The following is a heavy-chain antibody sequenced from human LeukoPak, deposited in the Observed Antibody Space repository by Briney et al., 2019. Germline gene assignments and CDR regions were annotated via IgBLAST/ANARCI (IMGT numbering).Heavy chain of an antibody. J-gene: IGHJ4*02. CDR2: ISGSGDT. CDR3: ATTGYSSRNY. D-gene: IGHD6-13*01. Sequence: GALRLSFAAAGFTFSSYAMGWVRQAPGKGLEWVSAISGSGDTYYADSVKGRFTISRDNSKNTLYLQMNSLRAEDTAVYYCATTGYSSRNYWGQGTLVTVSS. V-gene: IGHV3-23*01. CDR1: GFTFSSYA.